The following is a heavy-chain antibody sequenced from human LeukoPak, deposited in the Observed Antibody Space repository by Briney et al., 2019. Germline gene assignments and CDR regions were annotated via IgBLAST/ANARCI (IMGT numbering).Heavy chain of an antibody. Sequence: GGSLRLSCAASGFTVSNKYMTWVRQAPGKGLEWVSSIDYSGGSTYYADSVKGRFTISRDNSKNTLYLQMNSLRAEDTAVYYCAERLTPLFLYCRGSGGAFDIWGQGTMVTVSS. V-gene: IGHV3-23*01. CDR1: GFTVSNKY. CDR2: IDYSGGST. CDR3: AERLTPLFLYCRGSGGAFDI. J-gene: IGHJ3*02. D-gene: IGHD2-15*01.